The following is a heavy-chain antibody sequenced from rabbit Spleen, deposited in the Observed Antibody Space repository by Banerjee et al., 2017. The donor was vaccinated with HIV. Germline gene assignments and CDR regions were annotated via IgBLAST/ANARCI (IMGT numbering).Heavy chain of an antibody. CDR1: GFTISNYW. CDR3: AREDVGGSVSL. J-gene: IGHJ6*01. Sequence: QLEESGGRLVQPGGSLTLSCKAYGFTISNYWMNWVRQAPGKGLEWIGIIYPITETTYYANWVNGRFTISSDNAQNTVDLQMNSLTAADTATYFCAREDVGGSVSLWGPGTLVPS. CDR2: IYPITETT. V-gene: IGHV1S7*01. D-gene: IGHD1-1*01.